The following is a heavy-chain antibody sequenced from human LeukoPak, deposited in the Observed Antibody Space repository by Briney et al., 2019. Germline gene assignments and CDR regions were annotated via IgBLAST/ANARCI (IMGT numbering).Heavy chain of an antibody. CDR1: GYTFTGYY. V-gene: IGHV1-2*02. CDR2: INPNSGGT. D-gene: IGHD6-13*01. J-gene: IGHJ6*03. CDR3: ARAFRPISSAAAGTVYYYYYMDV. Sequence: GASVKVSCRASGYTFTGYYMHWVRQAPGQGLEWMGWINPNSGGTNYAQKFQGRVTMTRDTSISTAYMELSRLRSDDTAVYYCARAFRPISSAAAGTVYYYYYMDVWGKGTTVTISS.